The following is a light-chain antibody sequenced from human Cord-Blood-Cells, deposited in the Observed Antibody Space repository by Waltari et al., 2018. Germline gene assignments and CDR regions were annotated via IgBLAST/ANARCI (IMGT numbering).Light chain of an antibody. J-gene: IGLJ2*01. CDR3: CSYAGSNVV. CDR1: SSDVGSYNL. Sequence: QSALTQPASVSGSPGPSITIPCTGTSSDVGSYNLVSWYQQHPGKAPKLMIYEGSKRPSGVSNRFSGSKSGNTASLTISGLQAEDEADYYCCSYAGSNVVFGGGTKLTVL. V-gene: IGLV2-23*01. CDR2: EGS.